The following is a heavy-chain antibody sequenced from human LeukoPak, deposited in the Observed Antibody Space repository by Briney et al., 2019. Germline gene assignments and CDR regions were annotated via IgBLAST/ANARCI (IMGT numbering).Heavy chain of an antibody. V-gene: IGHV3-66*02. Sequence: PGGSLRLSCAASGFTVSSNYMSWVRQAPGKGLEWVSVIYSGGSTYYADSVKGRFTISRDNSKNTLYLQMNSLRAEDTAVYYCAKDIEYSSTYFDYWGQGTLVTVSS. D-gene: IGHD6-6*01. CDR1: GFTVSSNY. J-gene: IGHJ4*02. CDR2: IYSGGST. CDR3: AKDIEYSSTYFDY.